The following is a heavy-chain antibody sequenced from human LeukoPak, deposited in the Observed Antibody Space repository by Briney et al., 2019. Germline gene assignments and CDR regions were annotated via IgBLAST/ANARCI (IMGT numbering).Heavy chain of an antibody. D-gene: IGHD2-15*01. Sequence: GGSLRLSCAASGFSFSNYWMSWVRQAPGKGLEWVANIKQDGSEKYYVDSVKGRFTISRDNAKNSVYLQMNSLRAEDTAVYYCAREYINYCFDPWGQGTLVTVSS. J-gene: IGHJ5*02. CDR2: IKQDGSEK. CDR1: GFSFSNYW. V-gene: IGHV3-7*01. CDR3: AREYINYCFDP.